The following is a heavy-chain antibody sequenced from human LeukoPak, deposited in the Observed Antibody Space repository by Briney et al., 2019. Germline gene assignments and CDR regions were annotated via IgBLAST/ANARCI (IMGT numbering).Heavy chain of an antibody. Sequence: QTGGSLRLSCAASGLTFSSHWMHWVRQAPGKGLVWVSRITNDGSSTTYADSVKGRFTISRDNSKNTLYLQMNSLRAEDTAVYYCANFAAPYFDYWGQGTLVTVSS. CDR3: ANFAAPYFDY. CDR1: GLTFSSHW. V-gene: IGHV3-74*01. J-gene: IGHJ4*02. CDR2: ITNDGSST. D-gene: IGHD2-15*01.